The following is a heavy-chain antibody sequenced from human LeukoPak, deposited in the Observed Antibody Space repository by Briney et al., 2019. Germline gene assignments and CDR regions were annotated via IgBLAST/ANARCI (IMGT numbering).Heavy chain of an antibody. Sequence: ASVKVSCKTSGYTFTDYYIHWVRQAPGQGLEWMGWIVPNSGGTKYAQKFQGRVIMTRDTSISTAYMELSRLRYDDTAVYYCATLGATSFDYWGQGALVTVSS. V-gene: IGHV1-2*02. CDR3: ATLGATSFDY. CDR2: IVPNSGGT. J-gene: IGHJ4*02. D-gene: IGHD1-26*01. CDR1: GYTFTDYY.